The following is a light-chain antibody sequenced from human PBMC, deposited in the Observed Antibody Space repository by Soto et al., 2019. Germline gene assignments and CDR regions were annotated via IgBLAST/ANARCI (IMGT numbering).Light chain of an antibody. CDR2: KAS. V-gene: IGKV1-5*03. CDR3: QQRNNWRDT. CDR1: QTISSW. Sequence: DIQMTQSRSTVSGSVGDRVTITWRASQTISSWLAWYQQKPGKAPKLLIYKASTLKSGVPSRFSGSGSGTDFTLTISSLEPEDFAVYYCQQRNNWRDTFGQGTRLEIK. J-gene: IGKJ5*01.